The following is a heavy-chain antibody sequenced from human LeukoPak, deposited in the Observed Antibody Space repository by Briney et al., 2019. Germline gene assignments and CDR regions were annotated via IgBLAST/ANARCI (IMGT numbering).Heavy chain of an antibody. D-gene: IGHD3-16*01. V-gene: IGHV5-51*01. CDR3: ARPLWASNWFDP. CDR1: GYSFTSYW. J-gene: IGHJ5*02. CDR2: IYPGDSDT. Sequence: GESLKISCKGSGYSFTSYWIGWVRPMPGKGLDWMGIIYPGDSDTRYSPSFQAQVTISADKSISTAYLQWSSLKASDTAMYYCARPLWASNWFDPWGQGTLVTVSS.